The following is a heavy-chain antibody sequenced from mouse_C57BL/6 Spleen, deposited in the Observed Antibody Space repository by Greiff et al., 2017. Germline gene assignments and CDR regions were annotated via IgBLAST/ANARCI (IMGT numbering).Heavy chain of an antibody. J-gene: IGHJ4*01. CDR3: ARITTVVERVYYAMDY. D-gene: IGHD1-1*01. CDR2: IFPGSGST. Sequence: VKLQQSGPELVKPGASVKISCKASGYTFTDYSINWVKQRPGQGLEWIGWIFPGSGSTYYNEKFKGKATLTVDKSSSTAYLLLSSLTSEDSAVYFCARITTVVERVYYAMDYWGQGTSVTVSS. V-gene: IGHV1-75*01. CDR1: GYTFTDYS.